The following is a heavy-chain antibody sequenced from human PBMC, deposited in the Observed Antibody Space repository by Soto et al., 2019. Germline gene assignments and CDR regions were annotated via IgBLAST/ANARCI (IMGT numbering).Heavy chain of an antibody. V-gene: IGHV3-30*18. CDR3: AKELAYGDFWRGLEY. CDR1: GFSFSSYA. CDR2: ISHDGNIK. J-gene: IGHJ4*02. D-gene: IGHD3-3*01. Sequence: QVHLVESGGGVVQPGRSLRLSCAASGFSFSSYAMHWVRQAPGKGLEWVAIISHDGNIKRYADFVEVRFIVFRDNSNNNLLLQMESLKTDDTAVYYCAKELAYGDFWRGLEYWGQGTLVTVAS.